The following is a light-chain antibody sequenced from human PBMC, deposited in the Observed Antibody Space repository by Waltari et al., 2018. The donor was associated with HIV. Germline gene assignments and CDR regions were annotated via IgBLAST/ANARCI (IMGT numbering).Light chain of an antibody. CDR2: DVS. V-gene: IGLV2-11*02. CDR1: RRDVGGYNY. J-gene: IGLJ2*01. CDR3: CSYAGIYTYVK. Sequence: QSALTQPRSVSGSPGQSVSISCTGTRRDVGGYNYVSWYQQHPAKTPNLILYDVSHRPSGVSYRFSGSTSGNTASLTISGLQAEDEADYYCCSYAGIYTYVKFGGGTKLTVL.